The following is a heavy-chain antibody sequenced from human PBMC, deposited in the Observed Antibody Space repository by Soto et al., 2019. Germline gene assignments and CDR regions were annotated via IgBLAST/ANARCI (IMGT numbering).Heavy chain of an antibody. Sequence: QVQLQESGPRLVKPSETLSLTCIVSGGSISNYYWSWIRQPPGKGLEWIGYIYYSGSTNYNPSLQSRVTISVDTSKSQFSLKLSSVTAADTAVYYCATAVLPATAPFDYWGQGTLVTVSS. V-gene: IGHV4-59*01. CDR1: GGSISNYY. J-gene: IGHJ4*02. CDR2: IYYSGST. D-gene: IGHD2-2*01. CDR3: ATAVLPATAPFDY.